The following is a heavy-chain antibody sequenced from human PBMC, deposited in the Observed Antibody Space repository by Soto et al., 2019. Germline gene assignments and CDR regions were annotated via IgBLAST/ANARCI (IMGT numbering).Heavy chain of an antibody. CDR1: GFTFSSYA. CDR3: AKQWIQLCVGSGDYYYYYYMDV. D-gene: IGHD5-18*01. CDR2: ISGSGGST. J-gene: IGHJ6*03. V-gene: IGHV3-23*01. Sequence: EVQLLESGGGLVQPGGSLRLSCAASGFTFSSYAMSWVRQAPGKGLEWVSAISGSGGSTYYADSVKGRFTISRDNSKNTLYLQMNSLRAEDTAVYYCAKQWIQLCVGSGDYYYYYYMDVWGKGTTVTVSS.